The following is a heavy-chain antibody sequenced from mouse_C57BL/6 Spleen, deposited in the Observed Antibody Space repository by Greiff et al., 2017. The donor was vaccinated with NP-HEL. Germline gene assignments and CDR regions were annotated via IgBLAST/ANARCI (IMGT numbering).Heavy chain of an antibody. J-gene: IGHJ4*01. Sequence: VQLQQSGAELAKPGASVKLSCKASGYTFTSYWMHWVKQRPGQGLEWMGYINPGSGYTKYNQKFKYKATLTADKSSSTAYMQLSSLTYEDSAVYYCARERNYGYAMDYWGQGTSVTVSS. D-gene: IGHD1-1*01. V-gene: IGHV1-7*01. CDR3: ARERNYGYAMDY. CDR1: GYTFTSYW. CDR2: INPGSGYT.